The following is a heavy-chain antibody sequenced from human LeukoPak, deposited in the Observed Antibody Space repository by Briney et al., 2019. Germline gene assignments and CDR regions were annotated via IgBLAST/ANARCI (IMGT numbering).Heavy chain of an antibody. J-gene: IGHJ4*02. CDR1: GYSFTSYW. CDR2: IYPGDSDT. D-gene: IGHD3-9*01. Sequence: GESLKISCKGSGYSFTSYWIGWVRQMPGKGLEWMGIIYPGDSDTRYSPSFQGQVTTSADKSISTAYLQWSSLKASDTAMYYCARGPVYYDILTGLDYWGQGTLVTVSS. CDR3: ARGPVYYDILTGLDY. V-gene: IGHV5-51*01.